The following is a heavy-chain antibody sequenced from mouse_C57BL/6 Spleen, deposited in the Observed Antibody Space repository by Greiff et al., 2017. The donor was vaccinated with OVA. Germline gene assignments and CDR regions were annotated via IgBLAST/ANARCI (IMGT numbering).Heavy chain of an antibody. CDR3: ARDSPFDY. Sequence: QVQLQQPGTELVQPGASVKLSCTASGYTFTSYWMHWVKQRPGQGLEWFGNINPSTGGTNYNDKFKSKATLTVDKSSSTAYMQRSRLTAEDSAVYDCARDSPFDYWGQGTTLTVSS. J-gene: IGHJ2*01. CDR2: INPSTGGT. CDR1: GYTFTSYW. V-gene: IGHV1-53*01.